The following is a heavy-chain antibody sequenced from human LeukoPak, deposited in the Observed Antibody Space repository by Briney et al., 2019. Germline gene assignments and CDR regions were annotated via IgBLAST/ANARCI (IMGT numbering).Heavy chain of an antibody. D-gene: IGHD6-19*01. CDR2: IYISGSGST. CDR1: GGSISSYY. V-gene: IGHV4-4*07. Sequence: PSETLSLTCAVSGGSISSYYWSWIRQPAGKGLDWIGRIYISGSGSTNYNPSLKSRVTMSVDTSKNQFSLKLSSVTAADTAVYYCARDKRVAVAGTYIYYYYMDVWGNGTTVTISS. CDR3: ARDKRVAVAGTYIYYYYMDV. J-gene: IGHJ6*03.